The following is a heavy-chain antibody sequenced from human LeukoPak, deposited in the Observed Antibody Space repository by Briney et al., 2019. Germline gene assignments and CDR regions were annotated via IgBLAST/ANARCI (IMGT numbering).Heavy chain of an antibody. V-gene: IGHV1-46*01. D-gene: IGHD3-22*01. CDR2: SNPSGGST. CDR1: GYRFAVYF. J-gene: IGHJ4*02. CDR3: ARHRLGDSSGYYFDY. Sequence: GASVEVSCKASGYRFAVYFMHWVRQAPGQGLEWMGRSNPSGGSTRYAQKFQGRVTMTRDTSTSTVYMELSSLRSEDTAVYYCARHRLGDSSGYYFDYWGQGTLVTVSS.